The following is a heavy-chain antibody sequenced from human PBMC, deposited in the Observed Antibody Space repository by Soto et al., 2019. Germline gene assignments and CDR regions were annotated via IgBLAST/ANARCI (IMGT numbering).Heavy chain of an antibody. D-gene: IGHD4-17*01. CDR1: GFTFQNHA. Sequence: EVQLLESGGGLVRPGGILRLLLADPGFTFQNHAMTWVRQAPRKGLEGVSGVSGTGGSAYYAGSVKGRFNISRDKSTNTLYLHMNSLRAEDTAVYYCARGSAYSDYDLEYWGQGTLVTVSS. CDR2: VSGTGGSA. V-gene: IGHV3-23*01. J-gene: IGHJ4*02. CDR3: ARGSAYSDYDLEY.